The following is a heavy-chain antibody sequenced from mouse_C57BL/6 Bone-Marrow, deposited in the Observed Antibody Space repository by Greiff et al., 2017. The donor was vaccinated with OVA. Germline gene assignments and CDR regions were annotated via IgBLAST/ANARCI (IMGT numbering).Heavy chain of an antibody. V-gene: IGHV7-1*01. CDR1: GFTFSDFY. CDR2: SRNKANDYTT. CDR3: ARGGGNWAYWYFDV. D-gene: IGHD4-1*01. Sequence: EVKLVESGGGLVQSGRSLRLSCATSGFTFSDFYMEWVRQAPGKGLEWIAASRNKANDYTTEYSASVKGRFIVSRDTSQSILYLQMNALRAEDTAIYYCARGGGNWAYWYFDVWGTGTTVTVSS. J-gene: IGHJ1*03.